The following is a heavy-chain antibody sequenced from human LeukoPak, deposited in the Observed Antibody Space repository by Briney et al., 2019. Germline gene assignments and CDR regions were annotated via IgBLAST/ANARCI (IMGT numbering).Heavy chain of an antibody. J-gene: IGHJ5*02. CDR1: GFTFSSYA. D-gene: IGHD1-26*01. Sequence: GGSLRLSCAASGFTFSSYAMSWVRQAPGKGLEWVSAISGSGGRTYYADSVKGRFTISRDNSKNTLYLQMNSLRAEDRAVYYCAKDLLGANWFDPWGQGTLVTVSS. CDR3: AKDLLGANWFDP. V-gene: IGHV3-23*01. CDR2: ISGSGGRT.